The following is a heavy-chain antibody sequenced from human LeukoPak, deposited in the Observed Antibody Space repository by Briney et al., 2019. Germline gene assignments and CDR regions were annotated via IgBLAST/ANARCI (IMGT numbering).Heavy chain of an antibody. CDR2: NYYSGST. CDR1: GGFFISYY. V-gene: IGHV4-59*07. Sequence: SDPLSLMCTVSGGFFISYYWIWLRQSPGEALEWIGYNYYSGSTNYNPTRKSRVTISVDTSKNQFSLKLSSVTAADTAVYYSARARATEEDIVVVPAAPRPSYYFDYWGQGARVTVSS. CDR3: ARARATEEDIVVVPAAPRPSYYFDY. J-gene: IGHJ4*02. D-gene: IGHD2-2*01.